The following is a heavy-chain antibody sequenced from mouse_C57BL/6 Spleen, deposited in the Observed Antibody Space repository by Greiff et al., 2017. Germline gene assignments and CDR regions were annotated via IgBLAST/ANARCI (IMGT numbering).Heavy chain of an antibody. Sequence: VKLMESGPELVKPGASVKLSCKASGYTFTSYDINWVKQRPGQGLAWIGWIYPRDGSPKYNEKFKGKATLTVDTSSSTAYMGLHSLTSEDSAVYFCARSGYGSSFDYWGQGTTLTVSS. CDR3: ARSGYGSSFDY. J-gene: IGHJ2*01. CDR1: GYTFTSYD. D-gene: IGHD1-1*01. CDR2: IYPRDGSP. V-gene: IGHV1-85*01.